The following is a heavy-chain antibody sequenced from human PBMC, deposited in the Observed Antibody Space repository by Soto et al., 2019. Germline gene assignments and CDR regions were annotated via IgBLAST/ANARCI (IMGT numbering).Heavy chain of an antibody. CDR2: IYYSGST. CDR1: GGSISSGGYY. V-gene: IGHV4-31*03. J-gene: IGHJ5*02. Sequence: QVQLQESGPGLVKPSQTLSLTCTVSGGSISSGGYYWSWIRQHPGKGLEWIGYIYYSGSTYYNPSLKSRVTISVDTSKNQFSLELSSVTAADTAVYYCARVVPLKRRPDLRWFDPWGQGTLVTVSS. CDR3: ARVVPLKRRPDLRWFDP.